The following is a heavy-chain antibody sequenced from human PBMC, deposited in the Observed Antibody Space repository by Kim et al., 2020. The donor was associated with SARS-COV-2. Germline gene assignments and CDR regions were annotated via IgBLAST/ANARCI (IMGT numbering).Heavy chain of an antibody. J-gene: IGHJ4*02. V-gene: IGHV1-18*01. D-gene: IGHD6-13*01. CDR3: ARDRRRIAAAGQTDIDY. CDR1: GYTFTSYG. CDR2: ISAYNGNT. Sequence: ASVKVSCKASGYTFTSYGISWVRQAPGQGLEWMGWISAYNGNTNYAQKLQGRVTMTTDTSTSTAYMELRSLRSDDTAVYYCARDRRRIAAAGQTDIDYWGQGTLVTVSS.